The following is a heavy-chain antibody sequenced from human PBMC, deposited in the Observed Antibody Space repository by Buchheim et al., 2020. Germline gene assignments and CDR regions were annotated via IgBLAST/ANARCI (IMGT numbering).Heavy chain of an antibody. CDR2: ISSGSSYI. CDR3: ARDYYDSSGPRGPDY. V-gene: IGHV3-21*02. CDR1: GFTFSTYR. J-gene: IGHJ4*02. D-gene: IGHD3-22*01. Sequence: EVQLVESGGGLVKPGGSLRLSCAASGFTFSTYRMNWVRQAPGKGLELVSSISSGSSYIDYADSVKGRFTISSDNAKNSLYLQMNSLTADDTAVYYCARDYYDSSGPRGPDYWGQGTL.